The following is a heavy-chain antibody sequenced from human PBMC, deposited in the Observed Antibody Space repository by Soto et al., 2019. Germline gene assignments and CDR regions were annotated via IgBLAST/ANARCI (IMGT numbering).Heavy chain of an antibody. Sequence: AVKVSCKASGGTFSSYAISWVRQAPGQGLEWMGGIIPIIGTANYAQKFQGRVTITADESKSTAYMELSSLRSEDTAVYYWARAGYSTYWFDPWGQGTLVTFSS. CDR1: GGTFSSYA. CDR3: ARAGYSTYWFDP. CDR2: IIPIIGTA. V-gene: IGHV1-69*13. D-gene: IGHD2-15*01. J-gene: IGHJ5*02.